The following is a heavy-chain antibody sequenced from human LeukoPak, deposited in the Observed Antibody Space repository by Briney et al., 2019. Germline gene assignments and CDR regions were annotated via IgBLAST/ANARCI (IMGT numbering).Heavy chain of an antibody. V-gene: IGHV4-39*01. CDR1: GGSISSSSYY. D-gene: IGHD3-10*02. CDR3: ASLAMLEYYRDY. CDR2: IYYSGST. Sequence: PSETLSLTCTVSGGSISSSSYYWGWIRQPPGKGLEWIGSIYYSGSTYYNPSLKSRVTISVDTSKNQFSLKLSSVTAADTAVYYCASLAMLEYYRDYWGQGTLVTVSS. J-gene: IGHJ4*02.